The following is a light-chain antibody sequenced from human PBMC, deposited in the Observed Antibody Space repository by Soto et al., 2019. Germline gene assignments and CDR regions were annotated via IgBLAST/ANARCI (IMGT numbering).Light chain of an antibody. CDR3: QQSYSTPRT. CDR1: QSISSY. Sequence: DIQMTQSPSSLSASVGDRVTITCRASQSISSYLNWYQQKPGKAPKLLIYAASSLQSGVPSSFSGSGSGTDFTLTIXSLQPEDFATYYCQQSYSTPRTFGQGTKVDI. J-gene: IGKJ1*01. V-gene: IGKV1-39*01. CDR2: AAS.